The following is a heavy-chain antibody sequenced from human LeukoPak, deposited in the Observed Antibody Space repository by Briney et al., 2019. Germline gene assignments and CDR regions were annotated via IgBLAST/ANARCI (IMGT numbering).Heavy chain of an antibody. V-gene: IGHV4-59*11. J-gene: IGHJ5*02. D-gene: IGHD2-8*02. Sequence: MSSETLSLTCTVSDGSISSHYWNWIRQPPGKGLEWIGHIYYTGSTNCGPSLKSRVTISVDRSKNQFSLKMTSVSAADTAVYYCARQGHCTETMCYGWFDPWGQGTLVTVSS. CDR1: DGSISSHY. CDR2: IYYTGST. CDR3: ARQGHCTETMCYGWFDP.